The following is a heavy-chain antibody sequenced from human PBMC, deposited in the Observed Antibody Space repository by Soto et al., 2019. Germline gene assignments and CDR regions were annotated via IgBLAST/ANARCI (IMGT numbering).Heavy chain of an antibody. CDR2: MVGDGSSS. CDR3: AKDLRPDGRYDLDY. J-gene: IGHJ4*02. CDR1: GFIFRTYA. V-gene: IGHV3-23*01. Sequence: EVQLLESGGGLAQPGGSLRLSCAASGFIFRTYAMKWVRQAPGKGLEWVSVMVGDGSSSDYADSVRGRFTISRDNSKNTLYLQMNNLRAEDTAVYYCAKDLRPDGRYDLDYWGQGTLVTVSS. D-gene: IGHD1-26*01.